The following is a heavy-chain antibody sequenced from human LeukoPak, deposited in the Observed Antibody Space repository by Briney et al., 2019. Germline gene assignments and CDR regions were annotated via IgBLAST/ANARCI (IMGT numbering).Heavy chain of an antibody. D-gene: IGHD2-2*01. CDR3: AGTPRYCSSTSCIRGRWSWFDP. V-gene: IGHV1-69*01. Sequence: SVKVSCKASGGAFSSNAISWVRHAPGQGLEWMGGSVPIFGTANYAQKFQGRVAITADESTSTAYTELSSLRSEDTAVYYCAGTPRYCSSTSCIRGRWSWFDPWGQGTLVTVSS. CDR2: SVPIFGTA. CDR1: GGAFSSNA. J-gene: IGHJ5*02.